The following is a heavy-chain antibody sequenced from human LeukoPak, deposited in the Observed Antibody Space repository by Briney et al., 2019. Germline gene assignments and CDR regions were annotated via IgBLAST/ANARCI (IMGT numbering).Heavy chain of an antibody. CDR3: ARGGYYYDSSGYSSWEYFQH. J-gene: IGHJ1*01. CDR2: INSEGRST. D-gene: IGHD3-22*01. CDR1: GFTFSSYW. V-gene: IGHV3-74*01. Sequence: GGSLRLSCAASGFTFSSYWMHRVRPARGKGLVWVSRINSEGRSTSYADSGKGRFTISTDNAKNTLYLQMNILRPEDTAVYYCARGGYYYDSSGYSSWEYFQHWGQGTLVTVSS.